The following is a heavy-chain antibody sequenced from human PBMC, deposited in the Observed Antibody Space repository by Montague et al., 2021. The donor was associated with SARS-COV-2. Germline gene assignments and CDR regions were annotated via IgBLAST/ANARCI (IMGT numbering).Heavy chain of an antibody. CDR3: ARAQMAVTEYYPDY. CDR2: IYYSGTT. D-gene: IGHD2/OR15-2a*01. CDR1: GGSINSSY. Sequence: SETLSLTCTVSGGSINSSYWSWIRQPPGRRLEWIGTIYYSGTTLYHPSLKSRITMSVDTSDNQFSLQLNSVSATDTAIYYCARAQMAVTEYYPDYWGQGILVTVSS. V-gene: IGHV4-59*04. J-gene: IGHJ4*02.